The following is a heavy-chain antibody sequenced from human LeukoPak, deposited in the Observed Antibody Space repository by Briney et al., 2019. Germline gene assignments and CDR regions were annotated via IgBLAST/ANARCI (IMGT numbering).Heavy chain of an antibody. Sequence: GASVKVSCKASGGTFSSYAISWVRQAPGQGLEWMGGVIPIFGTANYAQKFQGRVTITADESMCTAYMELSSLRSEDTAVYYCARAYCTNGVCYEGYFDYWGQGTLVTVSS. CDR1: GGTFSSYA. V-gene: IGHV1-69*13. D-gene: IGHD2-8*01. CDR3: ARAYCTNGVCYEGYFDY. J-gene: IGHJ4*02. CDR2: VIPIFGTA.